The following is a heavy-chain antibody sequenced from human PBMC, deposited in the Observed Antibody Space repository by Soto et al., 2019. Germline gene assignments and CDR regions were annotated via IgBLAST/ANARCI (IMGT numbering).Heavy chain of an antibody. V-gene: IGHV3-11*01. J-gene: IGHJ6*01. CDR3: ARGSWRQKYGMEV. D-gene: IGHD2-15*01. CDR2: MTIRGKNV. CDR1: AFTFSDSY. Sequence: PGGSLRLSCAASAFTFSDSYMSWIRQAPGKMLECMSYMTIRGKNVYYADCWDGLVTFSRDNGKYLLYVQISRLRAEDTAVYYCARGSWRQKYGMEVCREPSTVTV.